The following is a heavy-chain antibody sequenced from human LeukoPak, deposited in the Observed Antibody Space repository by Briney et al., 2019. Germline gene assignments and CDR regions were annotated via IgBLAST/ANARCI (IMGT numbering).Heavy chain of an antibody. CDR1: GGSLSSNSYY. D-gene: IGHD2-15*01. Sequence: SETLSLTCTASGGSLSSNSYYWGWIRQPPGKGLEWIGSIYYGGNSYYSPSLKSRVTISVDTSKNQFSLNLSSVTAADRAVYYCARGFCSRGRCSLPSDYWGQGTLVTVSS. CDR3: ARGFCSRGRCSLPSDY. CDR2: IYYGGNS. V-gene: IGHV4-39*02. J-gene: IGHJ4*02.